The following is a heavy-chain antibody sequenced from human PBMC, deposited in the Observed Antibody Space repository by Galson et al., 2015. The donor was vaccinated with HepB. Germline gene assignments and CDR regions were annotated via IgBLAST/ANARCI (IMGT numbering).Heavy chain of an antibody. Sequence: SLRLSCAASGFTFDDYAMHWVRQAPGKGLEWVSGISWNSGSIGYADSVKGRFTISRDNSKNTQYLQMNSLRAEDTAVYYCAKVFDSGGYYYFDYWGQGTLVTVSS. D-gene: IGHD3-22*01. V-gene: IGHV3-9*01. CDR1: GFTFDDYA. CDR2: ISWNSGSI. J-gene: IGHJ4*02. CDR3: AKVFDSGGYYYFDY.